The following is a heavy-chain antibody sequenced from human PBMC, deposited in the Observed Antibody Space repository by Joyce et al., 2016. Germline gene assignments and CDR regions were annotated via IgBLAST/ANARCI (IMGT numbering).Heavy chain of an antibody. D-gene: IGHD6-25*01. V-gene: IGHV1-3*01. Sequence: QVQLMQSGAEVKKPGASVELSCKASGYTFTKYLIHWVRQAPGQRLEWMGWIKAGNGNTRYSPKFQGRVTITRATSATTVYMEVSNLEPADTAVYFCARDVGTVGYYFDVWGRGSLVTVSA. CDR1: GYTFTKYL. J-gene: IGHJ2*01. CDR3: ARDVGTVGYYFDV. CDR2: IKAGNGNT.